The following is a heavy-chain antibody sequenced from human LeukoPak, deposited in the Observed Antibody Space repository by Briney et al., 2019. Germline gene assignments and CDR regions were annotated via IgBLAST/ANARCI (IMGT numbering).Heavy chain of an antibody. Sequence: GGSLRLSCVGSGFTFGEYGMHWVRQVPGKGLEWVCHITWDGGSTYYAGSVKGRFTIYRDNSKNSLFPQMNGLGPEDTALYYCAKDIHIGHGSGWPESWGQGTLVTVSS. CDR2: ITWDGGST. D-gene: IGHD6-19*01. V-gene: IGHV3-43D*03. CDR1: GFTFGEYG. J-gene: IGHJ5*02. CDR3: AKDIHIGHGSGWPES.